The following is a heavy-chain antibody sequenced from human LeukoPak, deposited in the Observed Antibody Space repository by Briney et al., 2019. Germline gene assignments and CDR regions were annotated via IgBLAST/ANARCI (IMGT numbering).Heavy chain of an antibody. V-gene: IGHV4-59*01. J-gene: IGHJ6*03. CDR2: LYYTGTT. CDR3: ARLYYYDSSDFALYYYYYYMDV. D-gene: IGHD3-22*01. Sequence: PSETLSLTCTVSGGSISSNYWSWIRQPPGKGLEWIGLLYYTGTTNYNSSLKGRATISADTSKNQFSLKLSSVTAADTAVYYRARLYYYDSSDFALYYYYYYMDVWGKGATVTVSS. CDR1: GGSISSNY.